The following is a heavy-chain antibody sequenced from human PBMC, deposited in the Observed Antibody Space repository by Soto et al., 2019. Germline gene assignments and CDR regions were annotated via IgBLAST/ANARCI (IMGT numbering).Heavy chain of an antibody. V-gene: IGHV4-39*01. CDR3: ARHRNTAMVPRLDY. J-gene: IGHJ4*02. D-gene: IGHD5-18*01. Sequence: PSXTLSLTCTVSGGSISSSSYYWGWIRQPPGKGLEWIGSIYYSGSTYYNPSLKSRVTISVDTSKNQFSLKLSSVTAADTAVYYCARHRNTAMVPRLDYWGQGTLVTVSS. CDR1: GGSISSSSYY. CDR2: IYYSGST.